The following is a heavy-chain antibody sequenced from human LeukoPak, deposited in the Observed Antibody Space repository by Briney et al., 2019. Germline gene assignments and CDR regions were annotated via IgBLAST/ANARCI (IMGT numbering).Heavy chain of an antibody. J-gene: IGHJ4*02. D-gene: IGHD3-22*01. CDR2: INPNSGGT. Sequence: ASVKVPCKASGYTFTGYYMHWVRQAPGQGLEWMGWINPNSGGTNYAQKFQGRVTMTRDTSISTAYMELSRLRSDDTAVYYCARLMIEYYDSSGYSDFWGQGTLVTVSS. V-gene: IGHV1-2*02. CDR1: GYTFTGYY. CDR3: ARLMIEYYDSSGYSDF.